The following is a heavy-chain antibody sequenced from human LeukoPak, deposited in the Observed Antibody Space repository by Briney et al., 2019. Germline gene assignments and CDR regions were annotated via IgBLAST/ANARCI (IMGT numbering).Heavy chain of an antibody. V-gene: IGHV4-59*01. Sequence: SETLSPTCTVSGGSISSYYWSWIRQPPGKGLEWIGYIYYSGSTNYNPSLKSRVTISVDTSKNQFSLKLSSVTAADTAVYYCASGGWLLNYWGQGTLVTVSS. D-gene: IGHD3-22*01. J-gene: IGHJ4*02. CDR2: IYYSGST. CDR3: ASGGWLLNY. CDR1: GGSISSYY.